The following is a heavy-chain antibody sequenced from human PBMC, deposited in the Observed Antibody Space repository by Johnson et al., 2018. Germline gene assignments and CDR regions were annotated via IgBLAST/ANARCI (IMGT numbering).Heavy chain of an antibody. V-gene: IGHV3-23*01. J-gene: IGHJ3*02. Sequence: VQLQESGGGLVQPGGSLRLSCGASGFTFSTYGMYWVRQAPLKGLEWVSGISGNGHSTYYADSVRGRFTVSRDNSNNTLSLQMNSLRADDAAVYYCAKDEAYGDSPRDAFDIWGQGTMVTVSS. D-gene: IGHD4-17*01. CDR2: ISGNGHST. CDR1: GFTFSTYG. CDR3: AKDEAYGDSPRDAFDI.